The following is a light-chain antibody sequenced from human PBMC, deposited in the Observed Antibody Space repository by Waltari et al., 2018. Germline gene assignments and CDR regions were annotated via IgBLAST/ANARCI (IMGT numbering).Light chain of an antibody. CDR1: QDITKN. J-gene: IGKJ4*01. CDR2: DAS. CDR3: QQYGHLPLT. V-gene: IGKV1-33*01. Sequence: DIQMTQSPPSLSASVADRGTITCRASQDITKNLNWFLQKPGKAPQVLIFDASNSQPAVPSRFSGSGSGTDFAFTITSLQPEDIGTYYCQQYGHLPLTFGGGTRVEIK.